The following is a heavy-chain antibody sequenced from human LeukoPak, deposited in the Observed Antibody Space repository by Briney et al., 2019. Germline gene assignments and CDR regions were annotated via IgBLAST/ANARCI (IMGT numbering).Heavy chain of an antibody. CDR1: GFTFSDYY. J-gene: IGHJ4*02. CDR2: ISGSGGTI. CDR3: AREGYDSTGYYPGH. V-gene: IGHV3-11*01. Sequence: GGSLRLSCAASGFTFSDYYMNWIRQAPGKGLEWISYISGSGGTICYADSVKGRFTISRDNGRNSLYLRMNSLRAEDTAVYYCAREGYDSTGYYPGHWGQGTLVTVSS. D-gene: IGHD3-22*01.